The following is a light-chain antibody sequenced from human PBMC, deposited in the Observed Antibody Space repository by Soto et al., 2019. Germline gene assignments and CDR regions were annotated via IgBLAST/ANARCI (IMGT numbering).Light chain of an antibody. CDR2: DTS. V-gene: IGKV3-20*01. CDR3: QQYGSSPRT. CDR1: QNVGSF. Sequence: EIVLTQSPGTLSLSPGERATLSCRAGQNVGSFLAWYQQKPGQAPRLLIYDTSNRATGIPDRFSGSGSGTDFSLTISSLEPGDLAVYYCQQYGSSPRTFGQGTKVDIK. J-gene: IGKJ1*01.